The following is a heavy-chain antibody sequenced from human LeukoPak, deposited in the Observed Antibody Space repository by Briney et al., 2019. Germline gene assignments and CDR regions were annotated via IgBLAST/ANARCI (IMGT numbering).Heavy chain of an antibody. J-gene: IGHJ6*03. CDR3: ASGDDYGDYGDPYYYYYMDV. CDR2: IIPIFGTA. D-gene: IGHD4-17*01. CDR1: GGTFSSYA. V-gene: IGHV1-69*06. Sequence: ASVKVSCKASGGTFSSYAISWVRQAPGQGLEWMGGIIPIFGTANYAQKFQGRVTITADKSTSTAYVELSSLRSEDTAVYYCASGDDYGDYGDPYYYYYMDVWGKGTTVTVSS.